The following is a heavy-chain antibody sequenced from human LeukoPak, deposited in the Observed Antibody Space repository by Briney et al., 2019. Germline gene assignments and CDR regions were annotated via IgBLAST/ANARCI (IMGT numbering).Heavy chain of an antibody. CDR1: GFIFETYW. CDR2: MKHDGSEE. J-gene: IGHJ4*02. CDR3: ARKAAGWGVLDH. D-gene: IGHD3-10*01. V-gene: IGHV3-7*03. Sequence: GGSLRLSCAASGFIFETYWMNWVRQVPGEGLEWVADMKHDGSEEYYVESVKGRFIISRDNANKLLYLQMNSLRAEDTAIYYRARKAAGWGVLDHWGQGILVTVSS.